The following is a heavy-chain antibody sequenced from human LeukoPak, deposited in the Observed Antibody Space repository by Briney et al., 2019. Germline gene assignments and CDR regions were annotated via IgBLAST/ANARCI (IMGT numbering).Heavy chain of an antibody. V-gene: IGHV3-74*01. Sequence: GGSLRLSCTASGFTYSSYWMHWVRQAPGKGLVWVSRINSDGGSTSYEDSVKGRFTISRDNAKNTLYPQMNSLRAEDTAVYYCARRIQGMAPYYFDYWGQGTLVTVSS. D-gene: IGHD5-24*01. CDR3: ARRIQGMAPYYFDY. CDR1: GFTYSSYW. J-gene: IGHJ4*02. CDR2: INSDGGST.